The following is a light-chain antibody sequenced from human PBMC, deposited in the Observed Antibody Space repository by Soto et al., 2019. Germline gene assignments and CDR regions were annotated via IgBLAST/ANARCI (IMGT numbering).Light chain of an antibody. CDR3: QHYNNLPLT. CDR2: DAS. CDR1: QDISNY. J-gene: IGKJ4*01. V-gene: IGKV1-33*01. Sequence: DIQMTQSPSSLSASVGDRVTITCQASQDISNYLNWYQHKPGKAPKLLIYDASNLETGVPSRFSGSGSGTHFSFTISSLQPEDIATYYCQHYNNLPLTFGGGTKVEIK.